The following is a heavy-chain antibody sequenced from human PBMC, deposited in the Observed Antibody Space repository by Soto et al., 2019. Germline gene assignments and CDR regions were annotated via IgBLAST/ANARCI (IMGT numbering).Heavy chain of an antibody. J-gene: IGHJ6*02. V-gene: IGHV4-39*01. CDR3: ALMVRGESRYYYYYYGMDV. CDR2: IYYSGST. D-gene: IGHD3-10*01. CDR1: GGSISSSSYY. Sequence: SETKSLTCTVSGGSISSSSYYWGWHSKPPGKGLEWIGSIYYSGSTYYNPSLKSRVTISVDTSKNQFSLKLSSVTAADTAVYYCALMVRGESRYYYYYYGMDVWGQGTTVTVSS.